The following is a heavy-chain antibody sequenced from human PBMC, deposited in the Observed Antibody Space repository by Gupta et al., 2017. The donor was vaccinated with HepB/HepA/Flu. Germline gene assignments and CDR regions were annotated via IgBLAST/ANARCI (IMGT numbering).Heavy chain of an antibody. D-gene: IGHD3-3*01. CDR2: IKSKTDGGTT. CDR3: TTEEGGLRFLEWLLGAFDI. V-gene: IGHV3-15*01. CDR1: GFTFSNAW. J-gene: IGHJ3*02. Sequence: EVQLVEPGGGLVKPGGSLRLSCAASGFTFSNAWMSWVRQAPGKGLEWVGRIKSKTDGGTTDYAATVKGRFTISRDDSKNTLYLQMNSLKTEDTAVYYCTTEEGGLRFLEWLLGAFDIWGQGTMVTVSS.